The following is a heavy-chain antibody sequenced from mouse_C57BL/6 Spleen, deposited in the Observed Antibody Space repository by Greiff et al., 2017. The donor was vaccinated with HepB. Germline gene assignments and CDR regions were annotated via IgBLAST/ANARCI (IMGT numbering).Heavy chain of an antibody. V-gene: IGHV1-20*01. Sequence: EVQLQQSGPELVKPGDSVKISCKASGYSFTGYFMNWVMQSHGKSLEWIGRINPYNGDTFYNKKFKGKATLTVDKSSSTAHMELRSLTSEDSAVYYCARSTMVTTEFAYWGQGTLVTVSA. CDR1: GYSFTGYF. J-gene: IGHJ3*01. CDR2: INPYNGDT. CDR3: ARSTMVTTEFAY. D-gene: IGHD2-2*01.